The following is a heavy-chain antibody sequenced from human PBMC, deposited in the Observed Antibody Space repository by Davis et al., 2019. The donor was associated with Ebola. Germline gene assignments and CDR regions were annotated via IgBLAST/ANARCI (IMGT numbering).Heavy chain of an antibody. J-gene: IGHJ4*02. V-gene: IGHV4-39*01. Sequence: SETLSLTCTVSGGSISSSSYYWGWIRQPPGKGLEWIGTMYYSGSTYYNPSLKSRVTISVDTSKNQFSLHLNSVTPEDTAVYYCARHQNVWYYFDHWGQGTLVTVSS. CDR2: MYYSGST. D-gene: IGHD2-8*02. CDR3: ARHQNVWYYFDH. CDR1: GGSISSSSYY.